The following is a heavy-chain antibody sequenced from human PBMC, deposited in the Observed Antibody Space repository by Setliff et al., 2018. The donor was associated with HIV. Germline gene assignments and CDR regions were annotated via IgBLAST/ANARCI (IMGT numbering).Heavy chain of an antibody. Sequence: GGSLRLSCGASGFTFKTFAMHWVRQAPGKGLEWVSVITHDGSRKYYADSVKGRFTISRDNAKNSLYLQMNSLRAEDTAVYYCARYYYDSEDAFDIWGQGTMVTVSS. CDR1: GFTFKTFA. V-gene: IGHV3-30*07. CDR2: ITHDGSRK. CDR3: ARYYYDSEDAFDI. D-gene: IGHD3-22*01. J-gene: IGHJ3*02.